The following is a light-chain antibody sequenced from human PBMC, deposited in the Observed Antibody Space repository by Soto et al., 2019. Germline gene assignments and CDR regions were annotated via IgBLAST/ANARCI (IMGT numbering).Light chain of an antibody. CDR3: SSWTSSSSYV. J-gene: IGLJ1*01. Sequence: QSVLTQPASVSGSPGQSIAISCTGTSSDVGGYNSVSWYQQYPGKAPKLMIHDVSNRPSGVSDRFSGSKSGNTASLTISGLQAEDEADYYCSSWTSSSSYVFGSGNKVTVL. CDR2: DVS. CDR1: SSDVGGYNS. V-gene: IGLV2-14*01.